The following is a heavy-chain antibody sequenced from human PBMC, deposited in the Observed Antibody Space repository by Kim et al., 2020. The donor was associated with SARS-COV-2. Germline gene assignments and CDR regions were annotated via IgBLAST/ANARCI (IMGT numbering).Heavy chain of an antibody. V-gene: IGHV1-46*01. D-gene: IGHD1-26*01. CDR2: INPSGGST. CDR3: ARDKWELPSKVQSWFDP. J-gene: IGHJ5*02. Sequence: ASVKVSCKASGYTFTSYYMHWVRQAPGQGLEWMGIINPSGGSTSYAQKFQGRVTMTRDTSTSTVYMELSSLRSEDTAVYYCARDKWELPSKVQSWFDPWGQGTLVTVSS. CDR1: GYTFTSYY.